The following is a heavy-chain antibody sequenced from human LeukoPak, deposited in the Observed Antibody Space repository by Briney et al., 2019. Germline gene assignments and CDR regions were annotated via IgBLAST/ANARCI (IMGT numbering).Heavy chain of an antibody. J-gene: IGHJ4*02. CDR2: ISYDGSNK. CDR3: ARDRGVGRGYSYGYRGFDY. V-gene: IGHV3-30*04. Sequence: GGSLRLSCAASGFTFSSYAMHWVRQAPGKGLEWVAVISYDGSNKYYADSVKGRFTISRDNSKNTLYLQMNSLRAEDTAVYYCARDRGVGRGYSYGYRGFDYGGQGTLVTVSS. CDR1: GFTFSSYA. D-gene: IGHD5-18*01.